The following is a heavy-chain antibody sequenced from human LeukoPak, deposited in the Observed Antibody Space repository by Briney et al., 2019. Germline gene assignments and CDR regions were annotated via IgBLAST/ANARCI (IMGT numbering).Heavy chain of an antibody. V-gene: IGHV3-7*01. CDR1: GSIFSSHG. J-gene: IGHJ3*02. Sequence: GGSLRLSCAASGSIFSSHGMNWVRQTPGKGLEWVANIKPDGDEKYYVDSVKGRFTISRDNAKNALYLQMDSLTAEDTALYYCARDPYYYNSGSFAAFDIWGQGTMVTVSS. D-gene: IGHD3-10*01. CDR2: IKPDGDEK. CDR3: ARDPYYYNSGSFAAFDI.